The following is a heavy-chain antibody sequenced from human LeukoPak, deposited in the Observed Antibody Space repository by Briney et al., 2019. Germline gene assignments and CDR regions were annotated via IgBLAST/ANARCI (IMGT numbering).Heavy chain of an antibody. CDR3: ARDQDYYDSSGYPYYFAS. Sequence: SVKVSCKASGGTFSSYTISWVRQAPGQGLEWMGRIIPILGIANYAQKFQGRVTITADKSTSTAYMELSSLRSEDTAVYYCARDQDYYDSSGYPYYFASGGQGTLVTVSS. J-gene: IGHJ4*02. V-gene: IGHV1-69*04. CDR1: GGTFSSYT. CDR2: IIPILGIA. D-gene: IGHD3-22*01.